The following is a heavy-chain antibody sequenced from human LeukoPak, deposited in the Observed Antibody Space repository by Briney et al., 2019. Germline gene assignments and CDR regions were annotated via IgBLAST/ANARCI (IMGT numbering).Heavy chain of an antibody. V-gene: IGHV3-74*01. CDR3: ARSTTHPYYNYMDV. CDR2: INSDGSTT. CDR1: GFTFSSYW. D-gene: IGHD4-17*01. Sequence: QSGGSLRLSCAASGFTFSSYWMHWVRQAPGEGLVWVSRINSDGSTTTYADSVKGRFTISRDNAKNTLYLQMNSLRVEDTAVYYCARSTTHPYYNYMDVWGKGTTVTLSS. J-gene: IGHJ6*03.